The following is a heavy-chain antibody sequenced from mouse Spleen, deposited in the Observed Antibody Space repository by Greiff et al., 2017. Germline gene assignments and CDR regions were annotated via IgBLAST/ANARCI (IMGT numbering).Heavy chain of an antibody. D-gene: IGHD2-2*01. J-gene: IGHJ2*01. CDR2: SRNKANDYTT. V-gene: IGHV7-1*01. CDR3: ARDAGYGYDY. Sequence: DVKLVESGGGLVQSGRSLRLSCATSGFTFSDFYMEWVRQAPGKGLEWIAASRNKANDYTTEYSASVKGRFIVSRDTSQSILYLQMNALRAEDTAIYYCARDAGYGYDYWGQGTTLTVSS. CDR1: GFTFSDFY.